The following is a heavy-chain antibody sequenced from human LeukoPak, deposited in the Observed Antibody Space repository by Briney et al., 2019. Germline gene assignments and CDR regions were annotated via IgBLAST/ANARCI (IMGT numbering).Heavy chain of an antibody. Sequence: GASVKVSCKAPAYTFSTYDVAWVRQAPGQGPEWMGWMNPISGNTGCAKQFNGRVTMTSDASVNSAYMELSSLRFDDTAVYFCTTAVRYQLLLEYWGQGTLITVSS. D-gene: IGHD2-2*01. V-gene: IGHV1-8*01. J-gene: IGHJ4*02. CDR3: TTAVRYQLLLEY. CDR1: AYTFSTYD. CDR2: MNPISGNT.